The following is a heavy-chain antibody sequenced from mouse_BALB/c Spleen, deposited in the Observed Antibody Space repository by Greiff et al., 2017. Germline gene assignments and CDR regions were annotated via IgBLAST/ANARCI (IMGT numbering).Heavy chain of an antibody. CDR3: ARGGNLYYYAMDY. CDR1: GYTFTSYV. V-gene: IGHV1-14*01. CDR2: INPYNDGT. J-gene: IGHJ4*01. Sequence: VQLQQSGPELVKPGASVKMSCKASGYTFTSYVMHWVKQKPGQGLEWIGYINPYNDGTNYNEKFKSKATLTVDKSSSTAYMQPSSLTSEDSAVYYCARGGNLYYYAMDYWGQGTSVTVSS. D-gene: IGHD2-1*01.